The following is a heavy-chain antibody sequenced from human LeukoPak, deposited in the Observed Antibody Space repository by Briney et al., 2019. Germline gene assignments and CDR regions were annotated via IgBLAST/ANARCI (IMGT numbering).Heavy chain of an antibody. J-gene: IGHJ4*02. CDR1: GFDLSRNG. CDR3: ATDFDDVNSNYYYIPEY. D-gene: IGHD3-22*01. CDR2: IWYDGSKT. V-gene: IGHV3-30*02. Sequence: GGSLRLSCAASGFDLSRNGMHWVRQAPGKGLEWVSFIWYDGSKTFYGDSVTGRFTICRDKSKNTLYLKISSLRAEDTAVYYCATDFDDVNSNYYYIPEYWGQGVLVTVSS.